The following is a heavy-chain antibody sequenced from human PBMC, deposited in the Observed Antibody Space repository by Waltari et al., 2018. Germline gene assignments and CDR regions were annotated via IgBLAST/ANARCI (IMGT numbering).Heavy chain of an antibody. CDR2: IFSNDEK. CDR1: GFSLSNARMG. V-gene: IGHV2-26*01. CDR3: ARIRHSITMIPHLRYYYYMDV. D-gene: IGHD3-22*01. J-gene: IGHJ6*03. Sequence: QVTLKESGPVLVKPTETLTLTCTVSGFSLSNARMGVSWIRQPPGKALEWLAHIFSNDEKSYSTSLKSRLTISKDTSKSQVVLTMTNMDPVDTATYYCARIRHSITMIPHLRYYYYMDVWGKGTTVTVSS.